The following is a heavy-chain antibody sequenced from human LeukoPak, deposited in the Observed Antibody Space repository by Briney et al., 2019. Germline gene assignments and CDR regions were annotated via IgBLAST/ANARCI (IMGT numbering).Heavy chain of an antibody. Sequence: GASVKVSCKASGYTFTGYYMHWVRPAPGQGLEWMGWINPNSGGTNYAQKFQGRVTMTRDTSISTAYMELSRLRSDDTAVYYCARVFDGYCSSTSCYAGEYYFDYWGQGTLVTVSS. CDR3: ARVFDGYCSSTSCYAGEYYFDY. D-gene: IGHD2-2*03. J-gene: IGHJ4*02. CDR2: INPNSGGT. V-gene: IGHV1-2*02. CDR1: GYTFTGYY.